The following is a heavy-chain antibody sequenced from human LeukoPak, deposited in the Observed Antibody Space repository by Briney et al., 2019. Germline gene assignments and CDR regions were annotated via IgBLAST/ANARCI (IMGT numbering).Heavy chain of an antibody. Sequence: GGSLRLSCAASGFTFSSYAMSWVRQAPGKGLEWVSAISGSGGSTYYADSVKGRFTISRDNSKSTLYLQMNSLRAEDTAVYYCAKAGLLVGATFFDYWGQGTLVTVSS. J-gene: IGHJ4*02. CDR3: AKAGLLVGATFFDY. V-gene: IGHV3-23*01. CDR2: ISGSGGST. CDR1: GFTFSSYA. D-gene: IGHD1-26*01.